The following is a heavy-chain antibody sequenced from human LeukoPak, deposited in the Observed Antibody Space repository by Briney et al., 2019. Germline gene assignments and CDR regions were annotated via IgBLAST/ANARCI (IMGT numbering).Heavy chain of an antibody. CDR1: GFTFSAFY. CDR3: AREMYSNPDY. Sequence: GGSLRLSCAASGFTFSAFYMSWIRQAPGKGLEWVSLINPSSGRTDYADSVKGRFTISRDNAKNSLYLHMNSLRAEDTAVYYCAREMYSNPDYWGQGTLVTVSS. V-gene: IGHV3-11*05. D-gene: IGHD1-26*01. CDR2: INPSSGRT. J-gene: IGHJ4*02.